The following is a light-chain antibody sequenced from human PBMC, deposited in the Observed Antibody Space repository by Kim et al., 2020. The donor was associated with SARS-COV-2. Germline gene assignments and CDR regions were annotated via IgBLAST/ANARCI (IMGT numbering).Light chain of an antibody. V-gene: IGLV3-19*01. CDR3: NSRDTTHFVI. CDR2: GKN. J-gene: IGLJ2*01. CDR1: SLRKYY. Sequence: SSELTQDPAVSVALGQTVRITCQGDSLRKYYATWYQQKPGQAPVLLISGKNNRPSGIPDRFSGSSSGNTASLTIAGAQAEDEADYYCNSRDTTHFVIFGGGT.